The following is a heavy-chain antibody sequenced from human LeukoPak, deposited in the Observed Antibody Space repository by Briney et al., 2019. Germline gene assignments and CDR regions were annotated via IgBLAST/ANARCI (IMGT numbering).Heavy chain of an antibody. CDR2: ISAYNGNT. J-gene: IGHJ3*02. V-gene: IGHV1-18*01. CDR3: AREFVCCSGGSCHGAAFDI. Sequence: ASVKVSCKASGYTFTSYGISWVRQAPGQGLEWMGWISAYNGNTNYAQKLQGRVTMTTDTSTSTAYMELRSLRSDDTAVYYCAREFVCCSGGSCHGAAFDIWGQGTMVTVSS. CDR1: GYTFTSYG. D-gene: IGHD2-15*01.